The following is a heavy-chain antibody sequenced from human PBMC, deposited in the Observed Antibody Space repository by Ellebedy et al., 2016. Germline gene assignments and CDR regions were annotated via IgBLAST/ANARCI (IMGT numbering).Heavy chain of an antibody. CDR1: GLSFSPYY. CDR2: INQDGTGR. CDR3: VMSNYGSGTTPL. D-gene: IGHD3-10*01. V-gene: IGHV3-7*01. Sequence: GESLKISCAASGLSFSPYYMTWVRQAPGKGLEWVANINQDGTGRYYLDSVKGRFTISRDNAKNTLYLQMNSLRSEDTAVYYCVMSNYGSGTTPLWGQGTLVTVSS. J-gene: IGHJ4*02.